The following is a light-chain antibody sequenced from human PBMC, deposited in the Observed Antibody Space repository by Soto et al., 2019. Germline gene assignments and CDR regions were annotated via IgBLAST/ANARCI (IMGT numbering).Light chain of an antibody. V-gene: IGLV2-14*01. CDR3: SSYTSSSTYV. J-gene: IGLJ1*01. CDR1: SSDVGGYNY. CDR2: DVS. Sequence: QSALPQPASVSGSPGQSITISCTGTSSDVGGYNYVSWYQQHPGKAPKLMIYDVSNRPSGVSNRFSSSKSGNTASLTISGLQAEDEADYYCSSYTSSSTYVFGTGTKLTVL.